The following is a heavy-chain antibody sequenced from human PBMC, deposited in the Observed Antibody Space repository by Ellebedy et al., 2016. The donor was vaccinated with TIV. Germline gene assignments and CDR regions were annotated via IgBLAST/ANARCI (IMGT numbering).Heavy chain of an antibody. Sequence: SETLSLTXAISGDTVSSNSAAWNCIRQSPSRGLEWLGRTYFRSKWYHDYAVSVKGRLSISPDTSKNQFSLQLNSLTPEDTAVYYCAREGPGYDYWGQGTLVTVSS. J-gene: IGHJ4*02. CDR1: GDTVSSNSAA. CDR2: TYFRSKWYH. V-gene: IGHV6-1*01. CDR3: AREGPGYDY. D-gene: IGHD3-9*01.